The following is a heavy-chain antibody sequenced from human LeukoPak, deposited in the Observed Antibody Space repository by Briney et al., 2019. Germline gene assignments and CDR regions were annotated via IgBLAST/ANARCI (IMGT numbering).Heavy chain of an antibody. CDR3: AKPGSGWYVDY. V-gene: IGHV3-23*01. CDR2: IGAGGTFT. J-gene: IGHJ4*02. D-gene: IGHD6-19*01. CDR1: GFTFSSYA. Sequence: GGSLRLSCTASGFTFSSYAMNWVRQAPGKGLEWVSGIGAGGTFTYYADSVKGRFTTRNTLYLQMNSLRAEDTAIYYCAKPGSGWYVDYWGQGTLVTVSS.